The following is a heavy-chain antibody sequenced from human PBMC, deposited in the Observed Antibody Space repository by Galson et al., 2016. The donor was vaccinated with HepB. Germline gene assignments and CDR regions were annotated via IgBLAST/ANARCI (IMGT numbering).Heavy chain of an antibody. D-gene: IGHD1-26*01. J-gene: IGHJ4*02. V-gene: IGHV3-23*01. CDR2: VSGSSSTT. CDR1: GFTFNNYA. Sequence: SLRLSCAASGFTFNNYAMSWVRQAPGKGLECVSVVSGSSSTTYYADSVKGRFTIFKDNSRNTLYLQMNTLRAEDTAIYYCAKGRVGITTSALDYWGQGTLVTVSS. CDR3: AKGRVGITTSALDY.